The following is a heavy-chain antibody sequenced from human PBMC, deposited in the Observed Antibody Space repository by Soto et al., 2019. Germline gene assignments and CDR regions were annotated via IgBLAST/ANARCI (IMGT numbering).Heavy chain of an antibody. V-gene: IGHV1-18*01. D-gene: IGHD3-3*01. Sequence: QVQLVQSGAEVKKPGASVKVSCKASGYTFTSYGISWVRQAPGQGLEWMGWISAYNVNTNYAQKLQGRFTMATATPTRMAYMELRRLRPDDTAVYYCARDPADYDFWGGMDVWGQGTTVTDSS. CDR3: ARDPADYDFWGGMDV. CDR1: GYTFTSYG. J-gene: IGHJ6*02. CDR2: ISAYNVNT.